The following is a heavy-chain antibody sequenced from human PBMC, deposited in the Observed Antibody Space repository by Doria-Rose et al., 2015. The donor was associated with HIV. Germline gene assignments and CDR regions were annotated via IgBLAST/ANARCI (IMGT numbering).Heavy chain of an antibody. J-gene: IGHJ4*02. V-gene: IGHV2-26*01. CDR2: IFSDDER. CDR3: ARIKSSRWYHKYYFDF. Sequence: QVTLKESGPVLVKPTETLTLTCIVSGVSLSSPGMGVSWIRQTPGKVLEWLANIFSDDERSYQTSLKSRLTISRGTSKSQVVLTMTDMDPVDTATYYCARIKSSRWYHKYYFDFWGQGTLVIVSA. D-gene: IGHD6-13*01. CDR1: GVSLSSPGMG.